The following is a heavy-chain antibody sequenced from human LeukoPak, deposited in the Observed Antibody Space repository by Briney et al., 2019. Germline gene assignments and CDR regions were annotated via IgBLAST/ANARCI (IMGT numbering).Heavy chain of an antibody. J-gene: IGHJ4*02. CDR1: GGSISSGGYY. V-gene: IGHV4-31*03. CDR3: ARERNIGYCTNGVCSLPDY. Sequence: SETLSLTCTVSGGSISSGGYYWSWIRQHPGKGLEWIGYIYYSGSTYYNPSLKSRVTISVDTSKNQFSLKLSSVTAADTAVYYCARERNIGYCTNGVCSLPDYWGQGTLVTVSS. CDR2: IYYSGST. D-gene: IGHD2-8*01.